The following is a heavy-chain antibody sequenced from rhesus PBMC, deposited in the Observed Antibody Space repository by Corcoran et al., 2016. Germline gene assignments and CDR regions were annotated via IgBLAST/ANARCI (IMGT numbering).Heavy chain of an antibody. CDR1: GGSISSNY. D-gene: IGHD4-29*01. Sequence: QVQLQESGPGLVKPSETLSLTCAVSGGSISSNYWSWIRQAPGKGLEWSGRIYGSGGGTDYKPSLKSRVTISTETAKNQFSLKLSSVTAADTAVYYCARGYGSSFLYNSLDVWGRGVLVTVSS. V-gene: IGHV4-160*01. CDR3: ARGYGSSFLYNSLDV. J-gene: IGHJ5-2*02. CDR2: IYGSGGGT.